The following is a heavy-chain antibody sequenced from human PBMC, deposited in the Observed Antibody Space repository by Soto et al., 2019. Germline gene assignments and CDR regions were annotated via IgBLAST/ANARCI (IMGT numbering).Heavy chain of an antibody. V-gene: IGHV3-30-3*01. CDR3: ARAFGDYHSHSYYYGMDV. CDR1: GFTFSSFA. CDR2: ISYDGGIK. D-gene: IGHD4-17*01. Sequence: QVQLVESGGGVVQPGRSLRLSCAASGFTFSSFAVHWVRQAPGKGLEWVAIISYDGGIKYYADSVKGRFTISRDNSKDALYLQMNSLKTEDTAVYYCARAFGDYHSHSYYYGMDVWGQGPSVTVSS. J-gene: IGHJ6*02.